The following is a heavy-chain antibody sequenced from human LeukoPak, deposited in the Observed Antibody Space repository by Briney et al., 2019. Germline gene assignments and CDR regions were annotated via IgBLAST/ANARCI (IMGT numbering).Heavy chain of an antibody. Sequence: PSETLCLTCSVSGGSITSYYWSWIRQPPGKGLEWIGHVSDGGRTNYSPSLRSRVSISVDTSKNQFSLKLNSVTAADTAVYFCARASTTFDDWGQGTLVTVSS. CDR2: VSDGGRT. CDR1: GGSITSYY. CDR3: ARASTTFDD. V-gene: IGHV4-59*01. D-gene: IGHD1-14*01. J-gene: IGHJ4*02.